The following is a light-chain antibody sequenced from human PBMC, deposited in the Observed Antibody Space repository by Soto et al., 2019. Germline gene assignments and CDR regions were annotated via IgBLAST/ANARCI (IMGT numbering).Light chain of an antibody. CDR2: DAS. CDR1: QSVSSY. J-gene: IGKJ4*01. CDR3: QQYSKWPDT. V-gene: IGKV3-11*01. Sequence: EIVLTQSPATLSLSPGERAALSCRASQSVSSYFAWYQQKPGQAPRLLIYDASRRATGIAARFSGSGSGTDFTLTISRLEPDDFAVYYCQQYSKWPDTCGGGTKLEIK.